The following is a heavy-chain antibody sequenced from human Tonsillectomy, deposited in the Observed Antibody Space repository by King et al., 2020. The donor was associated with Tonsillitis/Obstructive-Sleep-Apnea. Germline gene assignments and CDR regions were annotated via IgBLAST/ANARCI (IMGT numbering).Heavy chain of an antibody. D-gene: IGHD3-10*01. V-gene: IGHV1-69*12. Sequence: LQLVQSGAEVKKPGSSVKVSCKASGGTFSSYAISWVRQAPGQGLEWMGGIIPIFGTANYAQKFQGRVTITADESTSTAYMELSSLRSEDTAVYYCARAYYGSGKDYYYYYMDVWGKGTTVTVSS. J-gene: IGHJ6*03. CDR3: ARAYYGSGKDYYYYYMDV. CDR2: IIPIFGTA. CDR1: GGTFSSYA.